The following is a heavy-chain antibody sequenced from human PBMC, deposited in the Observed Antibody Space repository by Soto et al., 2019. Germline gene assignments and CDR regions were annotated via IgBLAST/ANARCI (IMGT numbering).Heavy chain of an antibody. J-gene: IGHJ4*02. V-gene: IGHV3-9*01. D-gene: IGHD6-13*01. Sequence: EVQLVESGGGLVQPGRSLRLSCAASGFTFDDYAMHWVRQAPGKGLEWVSGISWNSGSIGYADSVKGRFTISRDNAKNSLYLQMNSLRAEDTALYYCAKDRVSSSWYWDWDYWGQGTLVTVSS. CDR2: ISWNSGSI. CDR3: AKDRVSSSWYWDWDY. CDR1: GFTFDDYA.